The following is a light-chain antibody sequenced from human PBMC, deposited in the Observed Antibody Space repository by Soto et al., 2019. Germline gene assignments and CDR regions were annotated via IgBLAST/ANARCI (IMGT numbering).Light chain of an antibody. CDR1: SRDVGSDNV. J-gene: IGLJ1*01. Sequence: QSVLTQPASVSGSPGQSITISCTGTSRDVGSDNVVSWYQHYPGKAPQLMMYEAFKRPSEFSSRFSGSRSGKTASLTISGLQAEDAADYYCWSHAGGDSYVFGTGTKVTVL. CDR2: EAF. CDR3: WSHAGGDSYV. V-gene: IGLV2-23*01.